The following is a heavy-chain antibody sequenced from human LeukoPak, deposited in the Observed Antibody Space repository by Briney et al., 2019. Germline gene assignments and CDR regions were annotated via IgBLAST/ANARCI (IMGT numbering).Heavy chain of an antibody. CDR1: GVSISGSYYY. Sequence: SETLSLTCAVSGVSISGSYYYWGWIRQPPGKGLEWIGNIYYSGSTYYNASLQSRVTISIDTSKNQFSLKLRSVTAADTAVYYCARRFGRKFGERFYYYHYMDVWGKGTTVTISS. J-gene: IGHJ6*03. V-gene: IGHV4-39*01. CDR3: ARRFGRKFGERFYYYHYMDV. CDR2: IYYSGST. D-gene: IGHD3-10*01.